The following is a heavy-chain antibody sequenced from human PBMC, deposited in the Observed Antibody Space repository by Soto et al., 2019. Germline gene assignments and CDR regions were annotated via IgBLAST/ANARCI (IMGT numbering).Heavy chain of an antibody. D-gene: IGHD2-8*02. V-gene: IGHV4-31*03. CDR3: ARDKITGLFDY. CDR2: IYYSGST. Sequence: PSETLSLTCTVSGGSISSGGYYWSWIRQHPGKGLEWIGYIYYSGSTYYNPSLKSRVTISVDTSKNQFSLKLSSVTAADTAVYYCARDKITGLFDYWGQGTLVPVSS. CDR1: GGSISSGGYY. J-gene: IGHJ4*02.